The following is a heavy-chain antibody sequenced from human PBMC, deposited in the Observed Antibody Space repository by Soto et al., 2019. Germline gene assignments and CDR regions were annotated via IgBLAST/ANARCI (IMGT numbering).Heavy chain of an antibody. D-gene: IGHD3-10*01. J-gene: IGHJ5*02. V-gene: IGHV4-34*01. CDR3: ARGARKGGLWFHRHQHNSSDR. CDR2: INHSGST. CDR1: GGSFSGYY. Sequence: SETRSLTCAVYGGSFSGYYRSWIRQPPGKGLEWIGEINHSGSTNYNPSLKSRVTISVDTSKNQFSLKLSSVTAADTAVYYCARGARKGGLWFHRHQHNSSDRWGQGTLLTVSS.